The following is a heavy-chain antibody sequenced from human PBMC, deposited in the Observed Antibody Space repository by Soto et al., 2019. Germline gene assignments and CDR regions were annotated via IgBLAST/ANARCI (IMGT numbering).Heavy chain of an antibody. CDR1: GFTFSSYW. D-gene: IGHD3-10*01. J-gene: IGHJ3*02. V-gene: IGHV3-7*01. CDR3: ARDERVLLWFGETYAFDI. Sequence: EVQLVESGGGLVQPGGSLRLSCAASGFTFSSYWMSWVRQAPGKGLEWVANIKQDGSEKYYVDSVKGQFTISRDNAKTSLYLQMNSLRADDTAVYYCARDERVLLWFGETYAFDIWGQGTMVTVSS. CDR2: IKQDGSEK.